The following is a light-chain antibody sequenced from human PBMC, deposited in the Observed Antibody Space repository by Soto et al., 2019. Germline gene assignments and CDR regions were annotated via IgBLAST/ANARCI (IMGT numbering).Light chain of an antibody. Sequence: VLTQPASVSGSPGQSITISCTGTSSDVGSYNLVSWYQQHPGKAPKLMIYEVSKRPSGVSNRFSGSKSGNTASLTISGLQAEDEADYYCCSYAGRSPYVFGTGTKVTVL. J-gene: IGLJ1*01. CDR3: CSYAGRSPYV. CDR2: EVS. V-gene: IGLV2-23*02. CDR1: SSDVGSYNL.